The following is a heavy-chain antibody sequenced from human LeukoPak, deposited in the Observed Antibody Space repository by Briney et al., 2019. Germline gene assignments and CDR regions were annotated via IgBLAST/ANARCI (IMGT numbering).Heavy chain of an antibody. CDR1: VYTFTSYG. Sequence: ASVKVSCKSSVYTFTSYGISWVRQAPGQGLEWMGWISAYNGNTNYSQKPQGRVTMTTDTSTSTAYMELRSLRSDDTAVYYCARDAYYYDTAFDYWGQGTLVTVSS. J-gene: IGHJ4*02. D-gene: IGHD3-22*01. V-gene: IGHV1-18*01. CDR3: ARDAYYYDTAFDY. CDR2: ISAYNGNT.